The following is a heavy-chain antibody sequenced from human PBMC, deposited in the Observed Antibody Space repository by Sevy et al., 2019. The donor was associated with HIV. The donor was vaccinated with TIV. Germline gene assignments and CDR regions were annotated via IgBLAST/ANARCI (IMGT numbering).Heavy chain of an antibody. CDR1: GYTFTSYG. Sequence: ASVKVSCKASGYTFTSYGIIWVRQAPGQGLEWMGWISGHNGNTNYAQKLQGRFTMTTDTSTSTAYMELRSLRSDDTAVYYCASGDISGWSDYWGQGTLVTVSS. D-gene: IGHD6-19*01. CDR2: ISGHNGNT. J-gene: IGHJ4*02. CDR3: ASGDISGWSDY. V-gene: IGHV1-18*01.